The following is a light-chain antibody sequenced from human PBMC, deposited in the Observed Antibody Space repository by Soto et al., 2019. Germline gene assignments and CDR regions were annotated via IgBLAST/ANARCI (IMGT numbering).Light chain of an antibody. V-gene: IGKV3-20*01. CDR2: GAS. CDR3: QQYVTSPMYT. Sequence: EIVLTQSPGTLSLSPGERATLSCRASQSVSDNYLAWYQRKPGQAPRLLIYGASSRASGIPDRFSGSGSGTDFTLTISRLEPEDFALYFCQQYVTSPMYTFGQGTKLEIK. J-gene: IGKJ2*01. CDR1: QSVSDNY.